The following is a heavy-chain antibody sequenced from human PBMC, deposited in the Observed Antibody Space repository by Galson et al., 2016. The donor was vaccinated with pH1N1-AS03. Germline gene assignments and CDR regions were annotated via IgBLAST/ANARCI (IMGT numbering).Heavy chain of an antibody. CDR1: GVSIRTHY. CDR2: IYSSGNT. V-gene: IGHV4-59*11. CDR3: ATGYCSVGSCQSRMGYYGMDV. Sequence: ETLSLTCSVSGVSIRTHYWSWIRQLPGKGLEWIGYIYSSGNTDYNPSLKSRVTISLDTSKSQFSLNLRSVTAADTAMYYCATGYCSVGSCQSRMGYYGMDVWGQGIMVTVSS. D-gene: IGHD2-15*01. J-gene: IGHJ6*02.